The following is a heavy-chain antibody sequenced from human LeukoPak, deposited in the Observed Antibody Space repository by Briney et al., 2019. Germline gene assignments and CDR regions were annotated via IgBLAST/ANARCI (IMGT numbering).Heavy chain of an antibody. CDR1: GYTFTGRY. V-gene: IGHV1-2*02. CDR3: TREDY. CDR2: ISPKSGDT. Sequence: GASVYVSCKASGYTFTGRYIHWMRQAPGQGLEWMGWISPKSGDTQYAQKFQGRVTMTRDTSISTAYMEVNRLTSDDTAVYYCTREDYWGRGTLVTVSS. J-gene: IGHJ4*02.